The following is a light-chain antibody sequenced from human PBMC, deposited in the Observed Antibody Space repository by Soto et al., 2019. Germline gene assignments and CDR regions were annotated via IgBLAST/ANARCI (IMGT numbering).Light chain of an antibody. CDR2: DTS. J-gene: IGKJ5*01. Sequence: DMVMTQSPATLSVSPGDRATLSCRASQSVSYKLAWYQQKPGQPPRLLIYDTSTRATGIPARFSGSGSGTEFTLTISSLQSEDFAVYYCQQYNNRPPITFGQGTRLEIK. V-gene: IGKV3-15*01. CDR1: QSVSYK. CDR3: QQYNNRPPIT.